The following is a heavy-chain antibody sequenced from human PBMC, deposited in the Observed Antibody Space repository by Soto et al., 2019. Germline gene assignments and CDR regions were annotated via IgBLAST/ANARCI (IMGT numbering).Heavy chain of an antibody. CDR3: ARSGGSGIGGLDP. CDR1: GFTFSSNW. J-gene: IGHJ5*02. V-gene: IGHV3-74*01. Sequence: EVQLVESGGDLVQPGGSLRLSCAASGFTFSSNWMHWVRQAPGKGLVWVSRINTDGSTTNYADSVKGRFTISRDNAKNTLYLQMNSLRAEDTAVYYCARSGGSGIGGLDPWGQGTLVSVSS. CDR2: INTDGSTT. D-gene: IGHD3-10*01.